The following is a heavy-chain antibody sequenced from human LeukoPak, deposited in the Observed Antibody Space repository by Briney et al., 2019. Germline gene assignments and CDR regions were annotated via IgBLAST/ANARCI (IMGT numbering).Heavy chain of an antibody. D-gene: IGHD6-19*01. J-gene: IGHJ4*02. V-gene: IGHV1-2*02. CDR3: ARDPVSSSGWWEFDY. CDR1: GYTFTGYY. Sequence: ASVKVSCKASGYTFTGYYMHWVRQAPGQGLEWMGWINPNSGGTNYAQKFQGRVTMTRDTSISTAYMALSRLRSADTAVYYCARDPVSSSGWWEFDYWGQGTLVTVSS. CDR2: INPNSGGT.